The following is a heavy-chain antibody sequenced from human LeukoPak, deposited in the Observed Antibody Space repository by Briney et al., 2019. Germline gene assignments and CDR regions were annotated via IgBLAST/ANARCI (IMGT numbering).Heavy chain of an antibody. CDR2: IYYSGST. V-gene: IGHV4-39*01. CDR3: ARLRRGYSGYDYGYYYYMDV. D-gene: IGHD5-12*01. J-gene: IGHJ6*03. Sequence: PSETLSLTCTVSGGSISSSSYYWGWIRQPPGKGLEWIGSIYYSGSTYYNPSLKSRVTISVDTSKNQFSLKLSSATAADTAVYYCARLRRGYSGYDYGYYYYMDVWGKGTTVTVSS. CDR1: GGSISSSSYY.